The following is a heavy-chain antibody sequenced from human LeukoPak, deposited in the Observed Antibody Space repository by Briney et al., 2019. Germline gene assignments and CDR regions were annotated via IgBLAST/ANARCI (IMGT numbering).Heavy chain of an antibody. CDR1: GGSFSGYY. V-gene: IGHV4-34*01. CDR3: ARGGYSYGYWRICDY. Sequence: SETLSLTCAVYGGSFSGYYWSWIRQPPGKGLEWIGEINHSGSTNYNPSLKSRVTISVDTSKNQFSLKLSSVTAADTAVYYCARGGYSYGYWRICDYWGQGTLVTVSS. J-gene: IGHJ4*02. CDR2: INHSGST. D-gene: IGHD5-18*01.